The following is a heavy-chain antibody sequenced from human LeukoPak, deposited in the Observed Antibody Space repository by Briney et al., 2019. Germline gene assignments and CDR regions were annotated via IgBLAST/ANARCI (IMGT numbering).Heavy chain of an antibody. CDR1: GGSISSHY. D-gene: IGHD3-10*01. J-gene: IGHJ5*02. CDR2: IYNSEST. CDR3: ARRDYVSGSYSFDP. Sequence: SETLSLTCTVSGGSISSHYWSWIRQPPGKGLEWIGYIYNSESTNYNPSLKSRVTISEDMSKNQFSLKLSSVTAADTAVYYCARRDYVSGSYSFDPWGQGTLVTVSS. V-gene: IGHV4-59*08.